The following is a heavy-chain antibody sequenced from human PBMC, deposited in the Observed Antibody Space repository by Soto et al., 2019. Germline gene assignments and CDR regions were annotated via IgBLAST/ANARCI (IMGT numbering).Heavy chain of an antibody. J-gene: IGHJ1*01. CDR2: ISVYNGVT. D-gene: IGHD6-25*01. CDR3: ARNRSGSGTLNH. Sequence: ASVKVSCKASGYTFTSYGISWVRQAPGQGLEWLGWISVYNGVTTYAQKLQGRVSMTTDTSTNTAYMELRSLRSDDTAVYFCARNRSGSGTLNHGGQGTRVTVSS. V-gene: IGHV1-18*04. CDR1: GYTFTSYG.